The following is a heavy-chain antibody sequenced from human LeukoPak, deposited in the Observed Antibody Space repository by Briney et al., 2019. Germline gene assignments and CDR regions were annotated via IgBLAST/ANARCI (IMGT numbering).Heavy chain of an antibody. CDR2: INANHGGT. CDR3: ARHRDFDSTGYYYPLFDY. D-gene: IGHD3-22*01. CDR1: GYTFTGYY. V-gene: IGHV1-2*02. J-gene: IGHJ4*02. Sequence: ASVKVSCKASGYTFTGYYLHWVRQAPGQGLEWMGWINANHGGTDYAQQFQGRVTMTRDTSISTAYMELSRLRSDDAAVYYCARHRDFDSTGYYYPLFDYWGQGTLVTVSS.